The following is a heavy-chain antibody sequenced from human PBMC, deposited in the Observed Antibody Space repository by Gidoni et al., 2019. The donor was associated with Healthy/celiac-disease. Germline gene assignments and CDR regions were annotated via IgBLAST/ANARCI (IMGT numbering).Heavy chain of an antibody. Sequence: QVQLVQSGAGVRKPGASVKVSCKGSGYTFTSYYMHWVRQAPGQGLEWWGIINPSGGSTSYAQKFQGRVTMTRDTSTSTVYMELSSLRSEDTAVYYCARADGGNTPFDYWGQGTLVTVSS. CDR2: INPSGGST. CDR3: ARADGGNTPFDY. V-gene: IGHV1-46*03. CDR1: GYTFTSYY. J-gene: IGHJ4*02. D-gene: IGHD2-15*01.